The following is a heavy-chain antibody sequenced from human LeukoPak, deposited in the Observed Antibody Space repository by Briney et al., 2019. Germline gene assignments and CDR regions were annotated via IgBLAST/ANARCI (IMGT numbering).Heavy chain of an antibody. CDR1: GFSFSSYW. CDR3: ARSPTMVRGVLLYYFDY. J-gene: IGHJ4*02. V-gene: IGHV3-7*01. Sequence: GGSLRLSCAASGFSFSSYWMSWVRLAPGKGLEWVANIKQDGSEKYYVDSVKGRFTISRDNAKNSLYLQMNSLRAEDTAVYYCARSPTMVRGVLLYYFDYWGQGTLVTVSS. CDR2: IKQDGSEK. D-gene: IGHD3-10*01.